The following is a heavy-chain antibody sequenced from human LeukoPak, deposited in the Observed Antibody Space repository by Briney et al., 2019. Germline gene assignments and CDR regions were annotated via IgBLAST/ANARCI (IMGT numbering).Heavy chain of an antibody. V-gene: IGHV3-20*04. CDR2: INWSGGRT. J-gene: IGHJ4*02. Sequence: PGGSLRLSCAASGFTFSSYDMHWVRQAPGKGLEWVSGINWSGGRTGYGDSLKGRFTISRDNAKNTLYLQMNSLRAEDTALYYCARDLTRTDNWGQGTLVTVSS. CDR3: ARDLTRTDN. D-gene: IGHD1/OR15-1a*01. CDR1: GFTFSSYD.